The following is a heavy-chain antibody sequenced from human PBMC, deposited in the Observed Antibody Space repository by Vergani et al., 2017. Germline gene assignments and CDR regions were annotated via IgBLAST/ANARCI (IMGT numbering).Heavy chain of an antibody. J-gene: IGHJ4*02. Sequence: QVPLVESGGGVVQPGGSLRLSCAASGFTFNIYGMHWVRQAPGKGLEWVAFIRYDGSDKYYADSVKGRFTISRDNSMNTLYLQMNSLRADETAVYYCAKELTTVTIPNYFDYWGQGTLVTVSS. CDR3: AKELTTVTIPNYFDY. D-gene: IGHD4-17*01. V-gene: IGHV3-30*02. CDR2: IRYDGSDK. CDR1: GFTFNIYG.